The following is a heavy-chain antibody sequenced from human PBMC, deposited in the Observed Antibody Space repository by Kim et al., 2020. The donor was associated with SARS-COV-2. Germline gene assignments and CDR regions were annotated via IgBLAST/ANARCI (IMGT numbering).Heavy chain of an antibody. D-gene: IGHD5-18*01. V-gene: IGHV4-4*06. CDR3: ARDLPRSYSYGSDAFDI. Sequence: LKRRVTMSVDTSKTQFSLKLGSVTAADTAVYYCARDLPRSYSYGSDAFDIWGQGTMVTVSS. J-gene: IGHJ3*02.